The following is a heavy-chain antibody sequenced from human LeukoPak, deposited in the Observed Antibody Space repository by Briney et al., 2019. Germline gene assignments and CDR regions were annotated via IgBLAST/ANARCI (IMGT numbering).Heavy chain of an antibody. CDR1: GFTVSHNY. CDR3: ASKGMTTVTTDWYFDL. Sequence: GGSLRLSCAASGFTVSHNYMSWVRQAPGTGLEWVSVIYSGGSTYYADPVKGRFAISRDNSKNTLYLQMNSLRAEDTAVYYCASKGMTTVTTDWYFDLWGRGTLVTVSS. V-gene: IGHV3-53*01. J-gene: IGHJ2*01. CDR2: IYSGGST. D-gene: IGHD4-17*01.